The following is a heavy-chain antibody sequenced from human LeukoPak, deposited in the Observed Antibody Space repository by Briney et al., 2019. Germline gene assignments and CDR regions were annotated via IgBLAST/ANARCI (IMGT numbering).Heavy chain of an antibody. D-gene: IGHD6-19*01. Sequence: ASVKVSCKASGYTFTTYGVTWVRQAPGQGLEWMGCISPYNGDTNYAQNLQGRVTLTTDTSTSTPYMELRSLRSYDTAVYYCARDGAVAAVFDYWGQGTLVTVSS. V-gene: IGHV1-18*01. CDR2: ISPYNGDT. J-gene: IGHJ4*02. CDR3: ARDGAVAAVFDY. CDR1: GYTFTTYG.